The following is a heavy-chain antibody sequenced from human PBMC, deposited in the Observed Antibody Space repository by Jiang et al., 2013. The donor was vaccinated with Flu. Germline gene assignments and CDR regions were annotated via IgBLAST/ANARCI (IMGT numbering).Heavy chain of an antibody. V-gene: IGHV1-46*01. D-gene: IGHD1-14*01. J-gene: IGHJ5*02. CDR1: GYTFADYF. Sequence: EVKTPGASVKVSCKASGYTFADYFVHWVRQAPGQGLEWMGMVSPTNGDINYAQNFRGRVTMTRDTSTSTVYMDLSSLTAEDTAVYYCAREKPSSNWFDPWGQGTLVTVSS. CDR2: VSPTNGDI. CDR3: AREKPSSNWFDP.